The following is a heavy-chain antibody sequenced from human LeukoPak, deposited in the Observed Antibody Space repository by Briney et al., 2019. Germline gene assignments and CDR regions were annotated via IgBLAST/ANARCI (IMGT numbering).Heavy chain of an antibody. CDR3: ARTVVAATDYFDY. V-gene: IGHV4-59*01. D-gene: IGHD2-15*01. CDR1: GGSISSYY. CDR2: IYYSGST. J-gene: IGHJ4*02. Sequence: PSETLSLTCTVSGGSISSYYWSWIRQPPGKGLEWIGYIYYSGSTNYNPSLKSRVTISVDTSKNQFSLKLSSVTAADTAVYYCARTVVAATDYFDYWGQGTLVTLSS.